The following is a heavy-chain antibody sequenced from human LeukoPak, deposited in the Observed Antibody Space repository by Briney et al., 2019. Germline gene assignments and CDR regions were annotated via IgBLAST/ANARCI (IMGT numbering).Heavy chain of an antibody. V-gene: IGHV3-23*01. J-gene: IGHJ4*02. Sequence: GGSLRLSCAAPGFTFRSYVMSRVRQAPGKGLEWVSGISGSGSSTYYADSVKGRFTISRDNSKTTLYLQMNTLRAEDTAIYYCATNRFYFDYWGQGTLVTVSS. CDR2: ISGSGSST. CDR3: ATNRFYFDY. CDR1: GFTFRSYV.